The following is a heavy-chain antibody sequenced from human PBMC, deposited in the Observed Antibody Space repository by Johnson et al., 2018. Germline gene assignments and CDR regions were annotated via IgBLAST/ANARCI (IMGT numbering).Heavy chain of an antibody. Sequence: QVQLQESGPGLVKPSETXSLTCTVSGGSISSSSYYWGWIRQPPGKGLEWIGSIYYSGSTYSNPSLKSRATITGDTSKNQFSLKQSSVTAADTAVYYCATTIRLRFLEWLEGQAYMDVWGKGTTVTVSS. V-gene: IGHV4-39*07. CDR3: ATTIRLRFLEWLEGQAYMDV. CDR2: IYYSGST. CDR1: GGSISSSSYY. J-gene: IGHJ6*03. D-gene: IGHD3-3*01.